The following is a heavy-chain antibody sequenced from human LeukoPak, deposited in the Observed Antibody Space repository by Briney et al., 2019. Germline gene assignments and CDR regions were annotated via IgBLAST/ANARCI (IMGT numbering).Heavy chain of an antibody. CDR2: IIPIFGTA. CDR3: ASAVASHYYYYGTDV. J-gene: IGHJ6*02. CDR1: GGTFSSYA. V-gene: IGHV1-69*13. D-gene: IGHD2-15*01. Sequence: ASVKVSCKASGGTFSSYAISWVRQAPGQGLEWMGGIIPIFGTANYAQKFQGRVTITADESTSTAYMELSSLRSEDTAVYYCASAVASHYYYYGTDVWGQGTTVTVSS.